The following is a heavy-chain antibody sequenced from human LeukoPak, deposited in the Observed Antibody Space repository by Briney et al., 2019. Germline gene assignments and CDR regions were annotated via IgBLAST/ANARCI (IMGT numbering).Heavy chain of an antibody. CDR2: IYTSGST. CDR1: GGSISSGSYY. CDR3: ARGFIAAAGLDAFDI. J-gene: IGHJ3*02. Sequence: SQTLSLTCTVSGGSISSGSYYWSWIRQPAGKGLEWIGRIYTSGSTNYNPSLKSRVTISVVTSKNQFSLKLSSVTAADTAVYYCARGFIAAAGLDAFDIWGQGTMVTVSS. D-gene: IGHD6-13*01. V-gene: IGHV4-61*02.